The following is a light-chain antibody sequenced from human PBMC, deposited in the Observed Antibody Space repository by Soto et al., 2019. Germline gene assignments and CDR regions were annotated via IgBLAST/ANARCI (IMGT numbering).Light chain of an antibody. CDR2: AAS. V-gene: IGKV1-27*01. J-gene: IGKJ5*01. CDR3: QQLNSYPIT. CDR1: QAITDY. Sequence: DIHMTQSPSSLSASVGDRVTITCRASQAITDYLAWYQQKPGQVPNLLIFAASTLQSGVPSRFSGSGSGTYFTLTITGLQPEDFATYFCQQLNSYPITFGQGTRLEIK.